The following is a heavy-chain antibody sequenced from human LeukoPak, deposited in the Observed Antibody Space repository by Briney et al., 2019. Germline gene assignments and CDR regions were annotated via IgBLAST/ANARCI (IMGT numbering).Heavy chain of an antibody. CDR3: WKTMVASESSRLYRMDV. V-gene: IGHV3-23*01. Sequence: GGSLRLSCAASGFTFSSYATSWVRQAPGKGLEWVSAISGSGGSTYYGDSVKGRFSISRDNSKNTLYLQVNSLRAEDTAVYYCWKTMVASESSRLYRMDVWGQGTKVTVSS. CDR1: GFTFSSYA. J-gene: IGHJ6*02. D-gene: IGHD6-13*01. CDR2: ISGSGGST.